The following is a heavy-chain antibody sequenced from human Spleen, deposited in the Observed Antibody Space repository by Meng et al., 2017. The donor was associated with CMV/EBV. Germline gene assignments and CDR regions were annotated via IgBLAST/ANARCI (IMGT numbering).Heavy chain of an antibody. CDR3: ARVFIAAFDY. CDR2: IRYDEKTK. J-gene: IGHJ4*02. V-gene: IGHV3-30*02. D-gene: IGHD6-6*01. CDR1: GFNFRIYG. Sequence: GESLKISCAASGFNFRIYGMHWVRQLPGKGLEWVAFIRYDEKTKYYADSVKGRFTISRDNSKNTLHLQMNSLRAEDTAVYYCARVFIAAFDYWGQGTLVTVSS.